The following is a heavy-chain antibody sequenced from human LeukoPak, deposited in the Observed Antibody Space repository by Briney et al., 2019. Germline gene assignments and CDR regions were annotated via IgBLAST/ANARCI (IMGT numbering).Heavy chain of an antibody. J-gene: IGHJ6*03. D-gene: IGHD3-3*01. Sequence: GGSLRLSCAASGFTFRSHGMNWVRQAPGKGLEWVSGISPSGEITYYTDSVKGRFTISRDNAKNSLYLRMDTLRDEDTAVYYCARDRRTVQRFYTFHYMDVWGKGTTVTVSS. CDR2: ISPSGEIT. V-gene: IGHV3-23*01. CDR1: GFTFRSHG. CDR3: ARDRRTVQRFYTFHYMDV.